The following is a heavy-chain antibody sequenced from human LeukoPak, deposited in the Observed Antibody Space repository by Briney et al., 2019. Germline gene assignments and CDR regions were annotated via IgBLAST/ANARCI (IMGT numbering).Heavy chain of an antibody. J-gene: IGHJ4*02. Sequence: GGSLRLSCAASGFAFSSYWMSWVRQAPGKGLEWVANIKQDGSEKYYVDSVKGRFTISRDNAKNSLYLQMNSLRAEDTAVYYCAGDRGPGSDHYFDYWGQGTLVTVSS. CDR1: GFAFSSYW. CDR3: AGDRGPGSDHYFDY. V-gene: IGHV3-7*01. CDR2: IKQDGSEK. D-gene: IGHD3-10*01.